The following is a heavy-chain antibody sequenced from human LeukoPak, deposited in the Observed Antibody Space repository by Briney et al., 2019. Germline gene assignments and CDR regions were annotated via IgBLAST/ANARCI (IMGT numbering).Heavy chain of an antibody. CDR2: ISSNGGTT. Sequence: GGSLRLSCAASGFTFSSDGMHWVRQAPGKGLEYVSAISSNGGTTHYGNSVKGRFTISRDNSKNTLYLQMGSLRAEDMAVYFCARSSGYGYYFDYSGQGTLVSVSS. CDR3: ARSSGYGYYFDY. D-gene: IGHD3-22*01. J-gene: IGHJ4*02. CDR1: GFTFSSDG. V-gene: IGHV3-64*01.